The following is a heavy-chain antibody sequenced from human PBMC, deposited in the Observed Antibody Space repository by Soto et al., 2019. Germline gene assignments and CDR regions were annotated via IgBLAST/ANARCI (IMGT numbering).Heavy chain of an antibody. V-gene: IGHV4-59*01. Sequence: QVQLQESGPGLVKPSETLSLTCSVSGGSFSINYWSWIRQPPRKGLEWIGYINYSGNTNYNPSLKSRVXXAXDXXKYQVSLKLTAVSAADTAVYYCERASSGWYWYFDLWGRGTLVTVSS. J-gene: IGHJ2*01. D-gene: IGHD6-19*01. CDR3: ERASSGWYWYFDL. CDR2: INYSGNT. CDR1: GGSFSINY.